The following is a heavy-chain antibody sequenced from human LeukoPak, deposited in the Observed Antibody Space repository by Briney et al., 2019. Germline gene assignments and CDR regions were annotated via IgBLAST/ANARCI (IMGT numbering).Heavy chain of an antibody. J-gene: IGHJ4*02. V-gene: IGHV3-7*01. D-gene: IGHD5-18*01. CDR1: RFTLSSYW. CDR2: IQQEGSEE. Sequence: GGSLSLSCAASRFTLSSYWMSWVRHAPGKGLEWVANIQQEGSEENFVGSGEGQFTLSRDNAKKSLYLQMNSQRAEDTVVFYCGRGCAAAARLRHDYWGQGTLVTVSS. CDR3: GRGCAAAARLRHDY.